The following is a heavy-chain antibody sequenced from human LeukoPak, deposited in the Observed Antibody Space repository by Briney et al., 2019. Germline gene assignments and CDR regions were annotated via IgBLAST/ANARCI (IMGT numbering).Heavy chain of an antibody. CDR1: GYTFSGTGWY. J-gene: IGHJ4*02. CDR2: IHPNNGDT. CDR3: ARDGPAQMVDLDY. V-gene: IGHV1-2*02. D-gene: IGHD3-10*01. Sequence: DSVKVSCKASGYTFSGTGWYLYWLRQAPGQGLECMGWIHPNNGDTAYAQKFEGRVAMTRDTSISTAYMVLRRLRPDDTAVYFCARDGPAQMVDLDYWGQGTLVTVSS.